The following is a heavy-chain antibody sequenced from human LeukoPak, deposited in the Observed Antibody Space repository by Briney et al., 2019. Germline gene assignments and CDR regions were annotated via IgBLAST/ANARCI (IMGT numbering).Heavy chain of an antibody. V-gene: IGHV1-2*04. CDR3: AREAEGGYFDY. CDR2: INPNSGGT. Sequence: ASVTVSCKASGYTFTGYYMHWVRQAPGQGLEWMGWINPNSGGTNYAQKFQGWVTMTRDTSISTAYMELSRLRSDDTAVYYCAREAEGGYFDYWGQGTLVTVSS. D-gene: IGHD3-16*01. J-gene: IGHJ4*02. CDR1: GYTFTGYY.